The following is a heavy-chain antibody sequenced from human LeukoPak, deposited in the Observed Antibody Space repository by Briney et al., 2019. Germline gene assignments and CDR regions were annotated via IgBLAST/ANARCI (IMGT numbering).Heavy chain of an antibody. Sequence: SETLSLTCAVSDGSISSHYWNWIRQPPGKGLEWIGNIYNSGSTDYNPSLKSRVTISVNLSKKQISLKLTSVTAADTALYYCARDKGPYWYFDLWGRGTLVTVSS. CDR1: DGSISSHY. J-gene: IGHJ2*01. V-gene: IGHV4-59*11. CDR3: ARDKGPYWYFDL. CDR2: IYNSGST.